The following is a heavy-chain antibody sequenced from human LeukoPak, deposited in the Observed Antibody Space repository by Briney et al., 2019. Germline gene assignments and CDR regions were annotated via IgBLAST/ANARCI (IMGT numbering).Heavy chain of an antibody. V-gene: IGHV4-39*01. D-gene: IGHD5-18*01. CDR2: VYYTGST. J-gene: IGHJ4*02. CDR1: GGSISRNNYY. Sequence: PSETLSFTCTVSGGSISRNNYYWGWIRQPPGKGLEWIGTVYYTGSTSYNPSLKSRVTISVDTSKNQFSLKLSSVTAADTAIYYCATHVDATRGYYFEDWGQGTLVTVSS. CDR3: ATHVDATRGYYFED.